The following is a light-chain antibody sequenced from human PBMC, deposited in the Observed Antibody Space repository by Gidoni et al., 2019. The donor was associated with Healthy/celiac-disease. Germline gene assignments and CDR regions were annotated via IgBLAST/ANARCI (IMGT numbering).Light chain of an antibody. J-gene: IGLJ2*01. V-gene: IGLV2-14*01. CDR3: SSYTSSSNLV. Sequence: QSALTQPASVSVSPGPAITITCTGNSSDVGGYNYVSWYPQHPGKAPQLMIYDVSKRTSGVSNRFPGSNSGNTASLTISVLQAEDEADYFCSSYTSSSNLVFGGGTKLTVL. CDR2: DVS. CDR1: SSDVGGYNY.